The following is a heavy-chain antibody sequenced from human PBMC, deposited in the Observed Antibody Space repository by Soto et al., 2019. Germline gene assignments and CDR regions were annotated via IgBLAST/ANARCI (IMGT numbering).Heavy chain of an antibody. Sequence: GESLKISCRTSGYRFTSYWIAWVRQMPGKGLEWMGIIFPSDSDTRYSPSFQGQVTISADRSTSTVFLQWASLKASDTAVYYCARVTGMTTVTTVWFDPWGQGTLVTVSS. J-gene: IGHJ5*02. CDR2: IFPSDSDT. CDR3: ARVTGMTTVTTVWFDP. CDR1: GYRFTSYW. D-gene: IGHD4-17*01. V-gene: IGHV5-51*01.